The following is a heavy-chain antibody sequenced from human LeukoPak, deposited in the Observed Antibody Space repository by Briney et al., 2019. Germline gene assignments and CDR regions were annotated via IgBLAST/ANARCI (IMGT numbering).Heavy chain of an antibody. Sequence: GGSLRLSCAASGFTFSSYAMSWVRQAPGKGLEWVSAISGSGGSTYYADSVKGRFTISGDNSKNTLYLQMNSLQTDDTAVYYCTRLRYGDFSLDYWGQGTLVTVSS. CDR3: TRLRYGDFSLDY. CDR1: GFTFSSYA. V-gene: IGHV3-23*01. J-gene: IGHJ4*02. CDR2: ISGSGGST. D-gene: IGHD4-17*01.